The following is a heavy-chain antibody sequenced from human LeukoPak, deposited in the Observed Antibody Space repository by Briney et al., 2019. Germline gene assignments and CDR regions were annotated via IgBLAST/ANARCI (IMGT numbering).Heavy chain of an antibody. CDR2: IYPGDSDT. CDR1: GYSFTSYC. CDR3: ARGTYYYDSSGYSGAFDI. J-gene: IGHJ3*02. Sequence: GESLKISCKGSGYSFTSYCIGWVRQMPGKGLEWMGIIYPGDSDTRYSPSFQGQVTISADKSISTAYLQWSSLKASDTAMYYCARGTYYYDSSGYSGAFDIWGQGTMVTVSS. D-gene: IGHD3-22*01. V-gene: IGHV5-51*01.